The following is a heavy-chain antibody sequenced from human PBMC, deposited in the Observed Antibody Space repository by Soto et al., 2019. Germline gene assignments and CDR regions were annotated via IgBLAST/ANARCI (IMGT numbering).Heavy chain of an antibody. CDR2: ISYDASKK. D-gene: IGHD3-10*01. V-gene: IGHV3-30*18. CDR1: GFTFSSHG. J-gene: IGHJ4*02. CDR3: AKDRLLLLLFYFDY. Sequence: QVQLVESGGGVVQPGRSLSLSCAASGFTFSSHGMHWVRHAPGKGLEWVSAISYDASKKYYADSVKGRFTISRDISKNTLYLQMPSLRAEYTVVYYCAKDRLLLLLFYFDYWCQGALVTVSS.